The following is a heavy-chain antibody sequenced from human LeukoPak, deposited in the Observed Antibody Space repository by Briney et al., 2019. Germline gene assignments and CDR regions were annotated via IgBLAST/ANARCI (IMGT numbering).Heavy chain of an antibody. CDR3: AREGGFYRPLDY. V-gene: IGHV4-4*01. Sequence: PPETLSLTCGVSGGSVINTNWWTWVRQPPGKGLDWIGEVHLDGRTNYNPSLESRLTMSVDVSENQVSLKLTSVTAADAAVYFCAREGGFYRPLDYSGQGTLVTVSS. D-gene: IGHD3-3*01. CDR1: GGSVINTNW. J-gene: IGHJ4*02. CDR2: VHLDGRT.